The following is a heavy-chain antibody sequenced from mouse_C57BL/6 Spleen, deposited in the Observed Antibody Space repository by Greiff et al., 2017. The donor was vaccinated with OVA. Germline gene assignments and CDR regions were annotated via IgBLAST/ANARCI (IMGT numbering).Heavy chain of an antibody. CDR1: GYTFTSYW. CDR2: IDPSDSET. V-gene: IGHV1-52*01. J-gene: IGHJ4*01. D-gene: IGHD4-1*02. CDR3: ARLQLGREYYYAMDY. Sequence: QVQLQQPGAELVRPGSSVKLSCKASGYTFTSYWMHWVKQRPIQGLEWIGNIDPSDSETHYNQKFKDKATLTVDNASSTAYMQLSSLTSEDSAVYYCARLQLGREYYYAMDYWGQGTSVTVSS.